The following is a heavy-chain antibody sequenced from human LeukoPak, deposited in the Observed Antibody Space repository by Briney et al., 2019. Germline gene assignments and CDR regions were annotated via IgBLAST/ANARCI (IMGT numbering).Heavy chain of an antibody. J-gene: IGHJ4*02. CDR1: GFTFSSYG. CDR2: ISYDGSNK. V-gene: IGHV3-30*18. D-gene: IGHD3-3*01. Sequence: GGSLRLSCAASGFTFSSYGMHWVRQAPGKGLEWVAVISYDGSNKYYADSVKGRFTISRDNSKNMLYLQMNSLRAEDTAVYYCAKSAPEYYDFWSGADYWGQGTLVTVSS. CDR3: AKSAPEYYDFWSGADY.